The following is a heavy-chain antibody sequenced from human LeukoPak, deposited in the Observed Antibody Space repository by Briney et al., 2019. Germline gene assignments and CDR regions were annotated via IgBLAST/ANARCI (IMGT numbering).Heavy chain of an antibody. CDR3: AREVWCGELGYYYYYMDV. V-gene: IGHV4-39*07. J-gene: IGHJ6*03. D-gene: IGHD3-10*01. CDR1: GGSLSSGSYY. Sequence: SETLSLTCTVSGGSLSSGSYYWVWLRQPPGMGLEWFGTIYYSGTTYYNPSLKSRVTISVDTSKNQFSQRLSSVTAADTAVYYCAREVWCGELGYYYYYMDVWGKGTTVTTSS. CDR2: IYYSGTT.